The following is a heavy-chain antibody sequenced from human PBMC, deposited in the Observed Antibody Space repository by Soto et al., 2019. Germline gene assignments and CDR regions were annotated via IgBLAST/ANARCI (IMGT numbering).Heavy chain of an antibody. CDR2: ISYDGSNK. Sequence: LRLSCAASGFTFSSYAMHWVRQAPGKGLEWVAVISYDGSNKYYADSVKGRFTISRDNSKNTLYLQMNSLRAEDTAVYYCARAGDDYDILTGYPGYWGQGTLVTVSS. CDR1: GFTFSSYA. V-gene: IGHV3-30-3*01. CDR3: ARAGDDYDILTGYPGY. D-gene: IGHD3-9*01. J-gene: IGHJ4*02.